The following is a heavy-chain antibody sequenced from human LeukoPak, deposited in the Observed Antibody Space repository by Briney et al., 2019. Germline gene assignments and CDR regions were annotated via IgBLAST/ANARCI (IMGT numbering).Heavy chain of an antibody. Sequence: SQTLSLTCTVSGGSISSGIYYWSWIRQPAGKGLEWIGRIYTSGSTNYNPSLKSRVTISVDTSKNQFSLKLSSVTAADTAVYYCARGYLLWGQGTLVTVSS. CDR1: GGSISSGIYY. J-gene: IGHJ4*02. CDR3: ARGYLL. V-gene: IGHV4-61*02. D-gene: IGHD1-1*01. CDR2: IYTSGST.